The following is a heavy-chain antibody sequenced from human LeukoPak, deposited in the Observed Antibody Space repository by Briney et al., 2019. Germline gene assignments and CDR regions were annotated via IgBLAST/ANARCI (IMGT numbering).Heavy chain of an antibody. CDR3: ARGYSLAVVVDY. CDR1: GFTFSDYY. Sequence: GGSLRLACAASGFTFSDYYMSWIRQAPGRGLEWVSYISSSGSTIYYADSVKGRFTISRDNAKNSLYLQMNSLRAEDTAVYYCARGYSLAVVVDYWGQGTLVTVSS. J-gene: IGHJ4*02. CDR2: ISSSGSTI. V-gene: IGHV3-11*01. D-gene: IGHD6-19*01.